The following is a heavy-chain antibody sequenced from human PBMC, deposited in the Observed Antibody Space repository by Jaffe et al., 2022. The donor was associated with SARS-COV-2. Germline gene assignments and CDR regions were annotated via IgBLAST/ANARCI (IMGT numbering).Heavy chain of an antibody. CDR2: ISGSGGST. CDR1: GFTFSSYA. CDR3: AKDPQATPYGSGSYLLGFDP. V-gene: IGHV3-23*04. Sequence: EVQLVESGGGLVQPGGSLRLSCAASGFTFSSYAMSWVRQAPGKGLEWVSAISGSGGSTYYADSVKGRFTISRDNSKNTLYLQMNSLRAEDTAVYYCAKDPQATPYGSGSYLLGFDPWGQGTLVTVSS. J-gene: IGHJ5*02. D-gene: IGHD3-10*01.